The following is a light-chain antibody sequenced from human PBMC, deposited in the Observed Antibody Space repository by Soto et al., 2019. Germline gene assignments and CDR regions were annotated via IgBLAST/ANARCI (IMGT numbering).Light chain of an antibody. J-gene: IGKJ4*01. V-gene: IGKV2-28*01. CDR2: LGS. CDR3: MQALQTPLT. Sequence: EIVMTQNTLSLPVTPGEPASISCRSSQSLLHSNGYNYLDWYLQKPGQSPQLLIYLGSNRASGVPDRFSGSGSGTDFTLKISRVEAEDVGVYYCMQALQTPLTFGGGTKVDIK. CDR1: QSLLHSNGYNY.